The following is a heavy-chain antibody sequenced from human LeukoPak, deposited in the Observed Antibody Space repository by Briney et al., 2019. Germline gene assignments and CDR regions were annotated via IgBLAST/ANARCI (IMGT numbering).Heavy chain of an antibody. J-gene: IGHJ4*02. D-gene: IGHD6-19*01. CDR3: ARDRLGTGVVFDN. CDR2: ISSSDSAK. Sequence: GGSLRLSCAASGFTFSSYEMNWVRQAPGKGLEWLSYISSSDSAKYYADSVKGRFTISRDNAKNSLYLQMNSLRAGDTAVYYCARDRLGTGVVFDNWGQGTLVTVSS. CDR1: GFTFSSYE. V-gene: IGHV3-48*03.